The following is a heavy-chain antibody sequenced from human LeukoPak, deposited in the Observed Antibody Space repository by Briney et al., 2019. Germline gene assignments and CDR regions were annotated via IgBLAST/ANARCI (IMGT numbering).Heavy chain of an antibody. CDR3: ARDSRGWYRSWFDP. D-gene: IGHD6-19*01. J-gene: IGHJ5*02. V-gene: IGHV4-34*01. Sequence: KSSETLSLTCAVYGGSFSGYYWSWIRQPPGKGLEWIGEINHSGSTNYNPSLKSRVTISVDTSKNQFSLKLSSVTAADTAVYYCARDSRGWYRSWFDPWGQGTLVTVSS. CDR1: GGSFSGYY. CDR2: INHSGST.